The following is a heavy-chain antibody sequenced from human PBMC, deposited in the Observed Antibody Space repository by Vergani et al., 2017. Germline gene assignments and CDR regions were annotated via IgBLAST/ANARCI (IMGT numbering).Heavy chain of an antibody. V-gene: IGHV3-9*01. J-gene: IGHJ3*02. Sequence: EVQLVESGGGLVQPGRSLRLSCAASGFTFDDYAMHWVRQAPGKGLEWVSGISWNSGSIGYADSVKGRFTISRDNAKNSLYLQMNSLRAEDTALYYCAKALIEAQGWAFDIWGQGTMVTVSS. CDR1: GFTFDDYA. CDR3: AKALIEAQGWAFDI. D-gene: IGHD2-8*01. CDR2: ISWNSGSI.